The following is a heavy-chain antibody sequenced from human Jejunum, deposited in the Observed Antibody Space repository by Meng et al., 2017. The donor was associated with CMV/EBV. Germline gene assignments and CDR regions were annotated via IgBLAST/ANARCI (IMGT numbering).Heavy chain of an antibody. CDR3: ARLGFYYGSGSYFDY. Sequence: YVLGWLRQPPGKGLEWIASISYSGSSYSNPALTYCNPSLESRVTIAVDKSKNQFSLRLTSVIVADTAIYYCARLGFYYGSGSYFDYWGQGILVTVSS. D-gene: IGHD3-10*01. J-gene: IGHJ4*02. CDR1: YV. V-gene: IGHV4-39*01. CDR2: ISYSGSSYSNPALT.